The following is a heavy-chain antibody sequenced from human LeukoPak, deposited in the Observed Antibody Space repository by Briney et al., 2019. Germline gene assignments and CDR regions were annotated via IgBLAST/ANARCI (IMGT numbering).Heavy chain of an antibody. Sequence: ASVRVSCKASGCTFTSYDINWVRQATGQGLEWMGWMNPNSGNTGYAQKFQGRVTMTRNTSISTAYMELSSLRSEDTAVYYCARGRKYSYGKAPFDYWGQGTLVTVSS. V-gene: IGHV1-8*01. CDR1: GCTFTSYD. CDR2: MNPNSGNT. D-gene: IGHD5-18*01. J-gene: IGHJ4*02. CDR3: ARGRKYSYGKAPFDY.